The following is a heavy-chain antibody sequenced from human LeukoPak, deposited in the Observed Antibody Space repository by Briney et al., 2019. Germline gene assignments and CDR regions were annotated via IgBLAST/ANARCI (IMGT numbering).Heavy chain of an antibody. D-gene: IGHD2-21*02. CDR3: AKDLSGGVLTANAFCDH. CDR2: VTGDGRSA. CDR1: GFSFEDYA. Sequence: GGSLRLSCALSGFSFEDYAIHWVRQAPGKGLEWVSLVTGDGRSAYYIDSVKGRSTTTRDTRKNSVSLQMNSLRSEHTAVSYCAKDLSGGVLTANAFCDHWGQGTLVAVSS. V-gene: IGHV3-43*02. J-gene: IGHJ4*02.